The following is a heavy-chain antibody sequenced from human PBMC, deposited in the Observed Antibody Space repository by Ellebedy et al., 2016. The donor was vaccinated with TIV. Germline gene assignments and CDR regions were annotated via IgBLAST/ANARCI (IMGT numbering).Heavy chain of an antibody. CDR2: IYPSDSYT. CDR1: GYSFTTYW. J-gene: IGHJ4*02. CDR3: ARHMNTAMTNDY. V-gene: IGHV5-10-1*01. D-gene: IGHD5-18*01. Sequence: GESLKISCKGSGYSFTTYWITWVRQMPGKGLEWMGRIYPSDSYTKYSPSFQVHVTISADKFNSPAHLQWSSLKASDTAMYYCARHMNTAMTNDYWGQGTLVTVSS.